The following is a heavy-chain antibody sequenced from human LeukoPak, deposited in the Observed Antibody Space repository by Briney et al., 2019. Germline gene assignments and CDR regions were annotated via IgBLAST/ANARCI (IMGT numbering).Heavy chain of an antibody. CDR3: ARVSKVVVDYGMDV. V-gene: IGHV1-46*01. Sequence: ASVMVSCTASGYTFTSYYMHWVRPAPGQGLEWMGIVNPSGGSTSYAQKFQGRVTMTRDTSTSTVYMELSSLRSEDTAVYYCARVSKVVVDYGMDVWGQGTTVTVSS. CDR1: GYTFTSYY. D-gene: IGHD2-15*01. CDR2: VNPSGGST. J-gene: IGHJ6*02.